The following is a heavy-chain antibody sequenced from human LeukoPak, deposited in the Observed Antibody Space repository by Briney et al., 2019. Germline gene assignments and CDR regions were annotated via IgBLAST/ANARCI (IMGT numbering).Heavy chain of an antibody. V-gene: IGHV3-72*01. CDR3: ALMDYGSSGDPIFDY. CDR1: EFIFSDHY. D-gene: IGHD3-22*01. CDR2: IRNKPNRYTT. J-gene: IGHJ4*02. Sequence: GGSLRLSCAASEFIFSDHYMDWVRQAPGKGLEWVGRIRNKPNRYTTEYAASAKGRFTISRDDSKTSLYLQMNSLKTEDTAVYYCALMDYGSSGDPIFDYWGQGTLVTVSS.